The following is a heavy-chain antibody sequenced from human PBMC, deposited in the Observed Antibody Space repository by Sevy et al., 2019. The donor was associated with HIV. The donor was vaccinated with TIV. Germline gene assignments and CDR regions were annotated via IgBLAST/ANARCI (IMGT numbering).Heavy chain of an antibody. Sequence: ASAKVSCKVSGNTLTQLSMHWVRQVPGKGLEWMGSFDPEDDERIYAQKFQGRVTMTEDTSTDTAYMELSSLKSEDTAVYYCATTKDYYENSGDPFDYWGQGTLVTVSS. V-gene: IGHV1-24*01. J-gene: IGHJ4*02. CDR2: FDPEDDER. CDR3: ATTKDYYENSGDPFDY. CDR1: GNTLTQLS. D-gene: IGHD3-22*01.